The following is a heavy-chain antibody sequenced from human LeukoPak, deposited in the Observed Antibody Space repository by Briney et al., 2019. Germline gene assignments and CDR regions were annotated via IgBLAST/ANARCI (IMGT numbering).Heavy chain of an antibody. V-gene: IGHV1-69*05. CDR2: VIPIFGTA. CDR3: ARANEDYYDSSGYSSWFDP. CDR1: GGTFSSYA. D-gene: IGHD3-22*01. Sequence: SVKVSCKASGGTFSSYAISWVRQAPGQGLEWMGGVIPIFGTANYAQKFQGRVTITTDESTSTAYMELSSLRSEDTAVYYCARANEDYYDSSGYSSWFDPWGQGTLVTVSS. J-gene: IGHJ5*02.